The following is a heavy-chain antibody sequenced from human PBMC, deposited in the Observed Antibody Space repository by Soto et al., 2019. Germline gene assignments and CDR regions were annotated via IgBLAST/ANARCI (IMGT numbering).Heavy chain of an antibody. CDR1: GFSLSTPDMS. D-gene: IGHD2-2*01. J-gene: IGHJ4*02. CDR3: AHRHCSSTTCYLDFDY. CDR2: IFWDDDK. Sequence: SGPTLVNPTQTLTLTCTFSGFSLSTPDMSVGWIRQPPGKALEWLALIFWDDDKRYSPSLKTRLTITKDTSKDQVVLTMTNMDPVDTATYYCAHRHCSSTTCYLDFDYWGQGTLVTVSS. V-gene: IGHV2-5*02.